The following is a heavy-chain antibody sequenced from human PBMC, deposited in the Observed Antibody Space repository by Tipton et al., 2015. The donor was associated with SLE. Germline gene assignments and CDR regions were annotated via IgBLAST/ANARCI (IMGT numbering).Heavy chain of an antibody. CDR3: ARVAPYYYDSSGYYYDY. J-gene: IGHJ4*02. CDR1: GGSISSYY. CDR2: IYYSGST. Sequence: TLSLTCTVSGGSISSYYWSWIRQPPGKGLEWIGYIYYSGSTNYNPSLKSQVTISVDTSKNQFSLKLSSVTAADTAVYYCARVAPYYYDSSGYYYDYWGQGTLVTVSS. V-gene: IGHV4-59*01. D-gene: IGHD3-22*01.